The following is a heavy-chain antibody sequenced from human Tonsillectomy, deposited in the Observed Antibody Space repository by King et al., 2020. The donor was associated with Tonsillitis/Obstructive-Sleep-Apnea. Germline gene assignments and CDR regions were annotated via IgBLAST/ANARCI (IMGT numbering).Heavy chain of an antibody. D-gene: IGHD3-16*01. Sequence: QVQLQESGPGLVKPSETLSLTCTVSGGSISSYYCSWIRQPPGKGLEWIGYISYSGSTNYNPSLKSRVTISVDTSKNQFSLNLSSVTAADTAVYYCARYGGAHDRWGQGTLVTVSS. J-gene: IGHJ4*02. CDR2: ISYSGST. CDR1: GGSISSYY. CDR3: ARYGGAHDR. V-gene: IGHV4-59*08.